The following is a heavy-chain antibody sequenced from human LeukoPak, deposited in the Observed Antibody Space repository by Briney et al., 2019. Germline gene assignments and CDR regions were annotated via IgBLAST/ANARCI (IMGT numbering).Heavy chain of an antibody. D-gene: IGHD5-18*01. V-gene: IGHV4-34*01. Sequence: PSETLSLTCAVYGGSFSGYYWSWIRQPPGKGLEWIGEINHSGSTNYNPSLKSRVTISVDTSKNQFSLKLSSMTAADTAVYYCAREGYSYGYGYYYGMDVWGQGTTVTVSS. J-gene: IGHJ6*02. CDR2: INHSGST. CDR1: GGSFSGYY. CDR3: AREGYSYGYGYYYGMDV.